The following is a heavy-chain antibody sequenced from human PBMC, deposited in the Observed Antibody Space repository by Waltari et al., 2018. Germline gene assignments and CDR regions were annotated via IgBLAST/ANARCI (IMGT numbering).Heavy chain of an antibody. J-gene: IGHJ4*02. V-gene: IGHV5-51*01. CDR3: ARQTAAVDPFDY. D-gene: IGHD2-15*01. CDR1: GLTFTKNW. Sequence: EVQLVQSGAEVKKPGESLKISCKVSGLTFTKNWIAWVRQMPGKGLGWVGMIYPGDSDIRYSPSLQGQVTISVDESINTAFLQWTSLKASDTAIYCCARQTAAVDPFDYWGQGTLVTVSS. CDR2: IYPGDSDI.